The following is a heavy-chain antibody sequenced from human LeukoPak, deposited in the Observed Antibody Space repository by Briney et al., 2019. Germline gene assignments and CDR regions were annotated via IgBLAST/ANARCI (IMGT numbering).Heavy chain of an antibody. J-gene: IGHJ3*02. D-gene: IGHD6-25*01. V-gene: IGHV3-23*01. CDR2: ISGSGGST. CDR3: AKDLSGGGSPPLGAFDI. Sequence: GGSLRLSCAASGFTFSSYAMSWVRQAPGKGLEWVSAISGSGGSTYYADSVKGRFTISRDNSKTTLYLQMNSLRAEDTAVYYCAKDLSGGGSPPLGAFDIWGQGTMVTVSS. CDR1: GFTFSSYA.